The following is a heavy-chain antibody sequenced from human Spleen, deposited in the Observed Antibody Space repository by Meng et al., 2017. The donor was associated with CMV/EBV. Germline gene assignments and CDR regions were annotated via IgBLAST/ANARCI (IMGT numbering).Heavy chain of an antibody. Sequence: SGGSISGSSYYWGGIRQPPGKGLEWIGSIYYSGSTYYNPSLKSRVTISVDTSKNQFSLKLSSVTAADTAVFFCARHLGSGYFYFDYWGQGTLVTVSS. D-gene: IGHD3-22*01. CDR2: IYYSGST. CDR3: ARHLGSGYFYFDY. V-gene: IGHV4-39*01. CDR1: GGSISGSSYY. J-gene: IGHJ4*02.